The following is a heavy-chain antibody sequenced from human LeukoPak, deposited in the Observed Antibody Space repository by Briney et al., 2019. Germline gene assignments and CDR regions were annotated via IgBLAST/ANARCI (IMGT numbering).Heavy chain of an antibody. CDR2: VSGSGGYT. D-gene: IGHD5-12*01. CDR3: AKGESGYSTFDY. Sequence: GGSLRLSCAASGFTFSSYAMNWVRQTPGKELEWVSAVSGSGGYTYYADSVKGRFTISRDNSKNTLYLQMNSLRAEDTAVYYCAKGESGYSTFDYWGQGTLVTVSS. V-gene: IGHV3-23*01. J-gene: IGHJ4*02. CDR1: GFTFSSYA.